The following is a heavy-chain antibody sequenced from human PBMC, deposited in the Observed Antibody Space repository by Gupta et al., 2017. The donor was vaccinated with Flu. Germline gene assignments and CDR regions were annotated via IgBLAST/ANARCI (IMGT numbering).Heavy chain of an antibody. CDR1: GFSFSDYY. J-gene: IGHJ6*04. CDR3: ARVFSGLRVVTGMCGMDV. CDR2: ISSSGNNI. V-gene: IGHV3-11*01. Sequence: QVQLVESGGGLVKPGGSLRLSCVPSGFSFSDYYMSWIRQAPGKGLEWISHISSSGNNIYYADSVKGRFTVSRDNAKNSLFLQMNSLRAEDTAVYYCARVFSGLRVVTGMCGMDVWGKGTTVIVSS. D-gene: IGHD2-21*02.